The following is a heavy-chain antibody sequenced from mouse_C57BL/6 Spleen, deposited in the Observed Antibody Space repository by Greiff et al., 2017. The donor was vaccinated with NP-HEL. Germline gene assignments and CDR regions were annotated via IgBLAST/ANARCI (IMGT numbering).Heavy chain of an antibody. V-gene: IGHV1-64*01. CDR1: GYTFTSYW. CDR2: IHPNSGST. D-gene: IGHD1-1*01. J-gene: IGHJ2*01. Sequence: QVQLQQPGAELVKPGASVKLSCKASGYTFTSYWMHWVKQRPGQGLEWIGMIHPNSGSTNYNEKFKSKATLTVDKSSSTAYMQLSSLTSEDAAVYYCARVSTTVGDDYWGQGTTLTVSS. CDR3: ARVSTTVGDDY.